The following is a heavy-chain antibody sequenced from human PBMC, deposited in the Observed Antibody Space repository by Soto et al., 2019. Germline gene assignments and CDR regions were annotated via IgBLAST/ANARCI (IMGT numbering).Heavy chain of an antibody. D-gene: IGHD5-18*01. CDR1: GGSVSSGSYY. Sequence: PSETLSLTCTVSGGSVSSGSYYWSWIRQPPGKGRECVGYIYYSGSTNYNPSLKSRVTISVDTSKNQFSLKLSSVTAADTAVYYCARGRGYSYGLDPWGQGTLVTV. V-gene: IGHV4-61*01. J-gene: IGHJ5*02. CDR3: ARGRGYSYGLDP. CDR2: IYYSGST.